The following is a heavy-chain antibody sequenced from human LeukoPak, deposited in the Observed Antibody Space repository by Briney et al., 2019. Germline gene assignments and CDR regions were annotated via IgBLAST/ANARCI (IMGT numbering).Heavy chain of an antibody. CDR2: ISYDGKNT. J-gene: IGHJ4*02. V-gene: IGHV3-30*18. CDR3: AKDKGRGNYYGDYFDY. Sequence: PGRSLRLSCAASGFTFSNYGIHWVRQAPGKGLEWVAIISYDGKNTYYADSVKGRFTISRDNSKNTLYLQVNSLRADDTAVYYCAKDKGRGNYYGDYFDYWGQGTLVTVSS. D-gene: IGHD1-26*01. CDR1: GFTFSNYG.